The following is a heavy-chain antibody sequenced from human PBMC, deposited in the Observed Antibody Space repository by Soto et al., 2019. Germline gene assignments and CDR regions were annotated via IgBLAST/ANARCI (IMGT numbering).Heavy chain of an antibody. J-gene: IGHJ4*02. CDR2: ISSSSSYI. Sequence: EVQLVESGGGLVKPGGSLRLSCAASGFTFSSYSMNWVRQAPGKGLEWVSSISSSSSYIYYADSVKGRFTISRDNAKNSLYLQMNGLRAEDPAVYYCASHPRDSSGYWYYFDYWGQGTLVTVSS. CDR1: GFTFSSYS. CDR3: ASHPRDSSGYWYYFDY. V-gene: IGHV3-21*01. D-gene: IGHD3-22*01.